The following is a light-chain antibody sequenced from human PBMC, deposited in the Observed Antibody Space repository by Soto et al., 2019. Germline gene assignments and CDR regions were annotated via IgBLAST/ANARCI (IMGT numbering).Light chain of an antibody. CDR1: SSDVGYYNS. CDR3: SSYPSSETHVL. CDR2: DVS. V-gene: IGLV2-14*03. Sequence: QSALTQPASVSGSPGQSITISCTGTSSDVGYYNSVSWYQRHPGKVPKLIIYDVSSRPSGVSNRFSGFKSGNTASLTISGHQAEDEADYYCSSYPSSETHVLFGGGTKLTVL. J-gene: IGLJ2*01.